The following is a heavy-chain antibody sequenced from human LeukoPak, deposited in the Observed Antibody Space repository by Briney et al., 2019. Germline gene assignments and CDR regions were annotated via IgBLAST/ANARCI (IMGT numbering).Heavy chain of an antibody. CDR2: IIPIFGTA. Sequence: ASVKVSCKTSGYTFTDYGMHWVRQAPGQGLEWMGGIIPIFGTANYAQKFRGRVTITADESTSTAYMELSSLRSEDTAVYCCARAAQGGWSTWGQGTLVTVSS. CDR3: ARAAQGGWST. D-gene: IGHD6-19*01. J-gene: IGHJ5*02. CDR1: GYTFTDYG. V-gene: IGHV1-69*13.